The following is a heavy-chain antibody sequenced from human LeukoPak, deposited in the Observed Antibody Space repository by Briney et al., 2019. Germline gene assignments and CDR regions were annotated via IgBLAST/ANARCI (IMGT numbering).Heavy chain of an antibody. J-gene: IGHJ4*02. CDR2: TYYRSKWYN. CDR1: ADSVSSNSAT. D-gene: IGHD1-26*01. V-gene: IGHV6-1*01. Sequence: SQTLSLTCAISADSVSSNSATWNWIRQSPSRCLEWLGRTYYRSKWYNGYAVSVKSRITINPDTSKNQFSLQLNSVTPEDTAVYYCARATLGGGGYYVDFDYWGQGTLVTVSS. CDR3: ARATLGGGGYYVDFDY.